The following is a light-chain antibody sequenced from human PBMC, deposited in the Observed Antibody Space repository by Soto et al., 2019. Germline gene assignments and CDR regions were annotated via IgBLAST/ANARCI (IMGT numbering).Light chain of an antibody. J-gene: IGKJ4*01. CDR1: QSVNSRY. Sequence: EIVLTQSPGTLSLSPGERATVSCRASQSVNSRYIAWYQQKFGQPPMLIIWGASSRPTGIPDRFSGSGSGTDFTLTISRLEPEDFAVYFCQHYSGPFTFGGGTKVEIK. CDR2: GAS. V-gene: IGKV3-20*01. CDR3: QHYSGPFT.